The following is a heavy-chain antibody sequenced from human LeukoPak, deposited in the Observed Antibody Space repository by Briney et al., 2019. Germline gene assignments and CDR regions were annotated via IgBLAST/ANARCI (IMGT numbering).Heavy chain of an antibody. J-gene: IGHJ4*02. Sequence: SETLSLTCAVYGGSFSGYYWSWLRQPPGKGLEWIGEINHSGSTNYNPSLKSRVTISVDTSKNQLSLKLSSVTAADTAVYYCARTNSYGYVNYWGQGTLVTVSS. CDR3: ARTNSYGYVNY. CDR2: INHSGST. CDR1: GGSFSGYY. V-gene: IGHV4-34*01. D-gene: IGHD5-18*01.